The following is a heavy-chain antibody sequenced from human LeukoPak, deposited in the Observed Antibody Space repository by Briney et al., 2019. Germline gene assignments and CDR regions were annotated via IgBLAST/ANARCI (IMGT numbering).Heavy chain of an antibody. V-gene: IGHV3-33*06. J-gene: IGHJ4*02. D-gene: IGHD4-11*01. CDR2: IWSDATNQ. CDR1: GFTFSHFG. Sequence: GTSLTLSCETSGFTFSHFGMHWVRQAPGKGLEWVAVIWSDATNQYYADSVKGRFTISRDNFKRTVSLEMNSLRAEDTAVYYCAKDAQRGFDDSNSLEYWGQGSLVIVSS. CDR3: AKDAQRGFDDSNSLEY.